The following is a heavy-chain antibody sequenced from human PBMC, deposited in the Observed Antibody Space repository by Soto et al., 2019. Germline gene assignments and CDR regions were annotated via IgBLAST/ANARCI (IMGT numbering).Heavy chain of an antibody. J-gene: IGHJ4*02. CDR1: GFTFSSYG. CDR2: IWYDGSNK. CDR3: ARGQFDDSSGGFDY. D-gene: IGHD3-22*01. Sequence: VQLVESGGGVVQPGRSLRLSCAASGFTFSSYGMHWVRQAPGKGLEWVAVIWYDGSNKYYADSVRGRFTISRDNSKNTLYLQMNSLRAEDTAMYYCARGQFDDSSGGFDYWGQGALVTVSS. V-gene: IGHV3-33*01.